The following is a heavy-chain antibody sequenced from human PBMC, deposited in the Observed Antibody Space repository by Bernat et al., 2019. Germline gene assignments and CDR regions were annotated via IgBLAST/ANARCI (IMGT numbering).Heavy chain of an antibody. V-gene: IGHV1-46*01. J-gene: IGHJ4*02. CDR2: INPSGGST. CDR1: GYTFTSYY. CDR3: ARNRIAAAGTSITGHFDY. Sequence: LVQSGAEVKKPGASVKVSCKASGYTFTSYYMHWVRQAPGQGLEWMGIINPSGGSTSYAQKLQGRVTMTTDTSTSTAYMELRSLRSDDTAVYYCARNRIAAAGTSITGHFDYWGQGTLVTVSS. D-gene: IGHD6-13*01.